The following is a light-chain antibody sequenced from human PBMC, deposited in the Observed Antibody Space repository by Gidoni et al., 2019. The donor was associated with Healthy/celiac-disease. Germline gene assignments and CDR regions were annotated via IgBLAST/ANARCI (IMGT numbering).Light chain of an antibody. V-gene: IGKV2-28*01. Sequence: IVMTQSPLSLPVTPGEPASISCRSGQSLLHSNGYNYLDWYLQKPGQSPQLLIYLGSNRASGVPDRCSGSGSGTDFTLQISRVEAEDVGMYYCMQSRQSPFTFGPGTKVDIK. J-gene: IGKJ3*01. CDR2: LGS. CDR1: QSLLHSNGYNY. CDR3: MQSRQSPFT.